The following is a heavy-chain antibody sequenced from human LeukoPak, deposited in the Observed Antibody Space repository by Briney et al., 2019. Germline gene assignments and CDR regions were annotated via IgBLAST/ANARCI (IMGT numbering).Heavy chain of an antibody. Sequence: GGSLRLSCAASGFTFSSYAMHWVRQAPGKGLEWVAVISYDGSNKYYADSVKGRFTISRDNSKNTLYLQMNSLRAEDTAVYYCARDRGIQLWADYWGQGTLVTVSS. CDR1: GFTFSSYA. D-gene: IGHD5-18*01. CDR2: ISYDGSNK. V-gene: IGHV3-30*04. CDR3: ARDRGIQLWADY. J-gene: IGHJ4*02.